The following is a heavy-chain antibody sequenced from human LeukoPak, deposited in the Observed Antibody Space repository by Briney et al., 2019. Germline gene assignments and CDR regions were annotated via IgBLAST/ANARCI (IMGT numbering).Heavy chain of an antibody. CDR3: ARLGYCSGGSCYYYYYMDV. CDR2: IYYSGST. D-gene: IGHD2-15*01. Sequence: SETLSLTCTVSGGSISSSNYYWGWIRQPPGKGLEWIGSIYYSGSTFYNPSLKSRVTIFVDTSKNQLSLKLSSVTAADTAAYYCARLGYCSGGSCYYYYYMDVWGKGTTVTVSS. J-gene: IGHJ6*03. V-gene: IGHV4-39*07. CDR1: GGSISSSNYY.